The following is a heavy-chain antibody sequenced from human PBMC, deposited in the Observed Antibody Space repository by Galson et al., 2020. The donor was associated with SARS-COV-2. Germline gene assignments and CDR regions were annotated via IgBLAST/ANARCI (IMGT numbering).Heavy chain of an antibody. Sequence: QLGESLKLSCAASGFTFSSYGMHWVRQAPGKGLEWVAFIRYDGSNKYYADSVKGRFTISRDNSKNTLYLQMNSLRAEDTAVYYCASEDYSSSWYYFDYWGQGTLVTVSS. V-gene: IGHV3-30*02. CDR1: GFTFSSYG. CDR3: ASEDYSSSWYYFDY. J-gene: IGHJ4*02. CDR2: IRYDGSNK. D-gene: IGHD6-13*01.